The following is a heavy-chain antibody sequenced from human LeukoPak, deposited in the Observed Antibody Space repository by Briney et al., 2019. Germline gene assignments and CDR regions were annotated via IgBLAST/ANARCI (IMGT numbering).Heavy chain of an antibody. Sequence: PSETLSLTCTVSGDSISSYYWTWIRQPAGKGLEWIGRMYASGSTNYNPSLKSRVTISVDTSENQFSLKLSSVTAADTAVYYCARSDTAMAAHWGQGTLVTVSS. V-gene: IGHV4-4*07. J-gene: IGHJ4*02. CDR1: GDSISSYY. CDR2: MYASGST. D-gene: IGHD5-18*01. CDR3: ARSDTAMAAH.